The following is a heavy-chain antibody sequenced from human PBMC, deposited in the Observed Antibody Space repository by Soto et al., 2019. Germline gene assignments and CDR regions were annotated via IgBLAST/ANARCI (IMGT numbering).Heavy chain of an antibody. D-gene: IGHD3-16*01. J-gene: IGHJ4*02. CDR1: SGSFSGHY. V-gene: IGHV4-34*01. CDR3: ARHGGYFFDY. CDR2: IYHGLSI. Sequence: QVQLQQWGAGLLKPSETLSLTCAVYSGSFSGHYWSWIRQPPGKDLEWIGEIYHGLSIVYNPSLKSRVTISGDSSKNQFSRKLSSVTAADTAVYYCARHGGYFFDYWGQGTLVTVSS.